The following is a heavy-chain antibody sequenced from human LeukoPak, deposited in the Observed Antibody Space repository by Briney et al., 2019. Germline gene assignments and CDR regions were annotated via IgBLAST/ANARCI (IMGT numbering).Heavy chain of an antibody. J-gene: IGHJ4*02. Sequence: SETLSLTCTVSGASISSYYWSWIRQPPGKGLEWIGYIYYSGSANYNPSLKSRVTISVDTSKNQFSLKLSSVTAADTAVYYCARERSASGYYFDYWGQGTLVTVSS. CDR3: ARERSASGYYFDY. CDR1: GASISSYY. D-gene: IGHD3-22*01. CDR2: IYYSGSA. V-gene: IGHV4-59*01.